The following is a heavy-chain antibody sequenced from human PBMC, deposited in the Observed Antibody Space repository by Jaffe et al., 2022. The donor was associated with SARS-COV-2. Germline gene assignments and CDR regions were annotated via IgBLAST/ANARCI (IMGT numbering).Heavy chain of an antibody. D-gene: IGHD1-1*01. CDR2: ISSSSSYI. V-gene: IGHV3-21*01. Sequence: EVQLVESGGGLVKPGGSLRLSCAASGFTFSSYSMNWVRQAPGKGLEWVSSISSSSSYIYYADSVKGRFTISRDNAKNSLYLQMNSLRAEDTAVYYCARVGLHGWNDEDDYWGQGTLVTVSS. CDR1: GFTFSSYS. CDR3: ARVGLHGWNDEDDY. J-gene: IGHJ4*02.